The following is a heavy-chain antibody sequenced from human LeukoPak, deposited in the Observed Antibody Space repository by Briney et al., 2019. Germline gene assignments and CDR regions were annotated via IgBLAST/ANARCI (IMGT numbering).Heavy chain of an antibody. J-gene: IGHJ6*02. D-gene: IGHD2-15*01. CDR3: AKTLDCSGGSCYPAYYYYGMDV. V-gene: IGHV3-23*01. CDR1: GFTFSSYA. Sequence: PGGSLRLSCAASGFTFSSYAMSWVRQAPGKGLEWVSAISGSGGSTYYADSVKGRFTISRDNSKNTLYPQMNSLRAEDTAVYYCAKTLDCSGGSCYPAYYYYGMDVWGQGTTVTVSS. CDR2: ISGSGGST.